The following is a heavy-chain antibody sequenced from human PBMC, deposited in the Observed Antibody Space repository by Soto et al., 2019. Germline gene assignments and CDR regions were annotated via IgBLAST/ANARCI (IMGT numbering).Heavy chain of an antibody. J-gene: IGHJ4*02. CDR3: ARGGSYDILTGYPYQLEFDH. V-gene: IGHV4-34*01. D-gene: IGHD3-9*01. CDR1: GGSFIGYY. CDR2: INHSGRT. Sequence: SETLSLTCAVYGGSFIGYYWSWIRQPPGKGLEWIGEINHSGRTNYNLSLKSRVTISVDTSKNQFSLKLSSVTAADTAVYYCARGGSYDILTGYPYQLEFDHWGQGTLVTAPQ.